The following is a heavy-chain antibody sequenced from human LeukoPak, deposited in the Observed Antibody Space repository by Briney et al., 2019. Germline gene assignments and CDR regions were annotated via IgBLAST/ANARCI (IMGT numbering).Heavy chain of an antibody. Sequence: GGSLRLSCAASGFTISSYWMNWVRQAPGKGLEWVANIKRDGSDNYYVGSVEGRFTISRDNAKNSLYLQMSSLRAEDTAIYYCARALYNRGWYPDYFDSWGQGTLVTVSA. CDR3: ARALYNRGWYPDYFDS. D-gene: IGHD6-19*01. J-gene: IGHJ4*02. V-gene: IGHV3-7*01. CDR1: GFTISSYW. CDR2: IKRDGSDN.